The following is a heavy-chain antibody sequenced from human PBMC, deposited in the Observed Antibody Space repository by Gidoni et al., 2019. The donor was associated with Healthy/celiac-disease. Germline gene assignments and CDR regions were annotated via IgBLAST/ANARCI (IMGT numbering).Heavy chain of an antibody. CDR2: VIPISGTA. CDR1: GVTFSSHA. CDR3: ASRYSSGGPNRGHVDY. D-gene: IGHD6-19*01. J-gene: IGHJ4*02. Sequence: QVTLVQSGAEGKKHASSVKVSCKASGVTFSSHAISWVRQAPGQGLAWMGGVIPISGTANYEQKFQGRVTMTADESTSTAYMELSSLSCEGTAVYYCASRYSSGGPNRGHVDYWGQGTLVTVSS. V-gene: IGHV1-69*01.